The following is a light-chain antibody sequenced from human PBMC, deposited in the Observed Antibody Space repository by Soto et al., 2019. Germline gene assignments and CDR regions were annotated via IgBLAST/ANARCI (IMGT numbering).Light chain of an antibody. CDR2: EVS. CDR3: SSYGGNNNLV. Sequence: QLVLTQPPSASGSPGQSVTISCTGTSSDVGGYNYVSWYQQHPGKAPKLMIYEVSKRPSGVPGRFSASKSGNTASLTVSGLQAEDEADYYCSSYGGNNNLVFGGGTKLTVL. V-gene: IGLV2-8*01. J-gene: IGLJ2*01. CDR1: SSDVGGYNY.